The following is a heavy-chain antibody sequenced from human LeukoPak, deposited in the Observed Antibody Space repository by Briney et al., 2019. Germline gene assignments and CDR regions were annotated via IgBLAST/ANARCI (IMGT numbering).Heavy chain of an antibody. CDR3: ARGPTVLRFLEWLLKPLDY. V-gene: IGHV1-69*01. Sequence: GSSVKVSCKASGGTFSSYAISWVRQAPGQGLEGMGGIIPIFGTANYAQKFQGRVTITADESTSTAYMELSSLRSEDTAVYYCARGPTVLRFLEWLLKPLDYWGQGTLVTVSS. J-gene: IGHJ4*02. CDR1: GGTFSSYA. CDR2: IIPIFGTA. D-gene: IGHD3-3*01.